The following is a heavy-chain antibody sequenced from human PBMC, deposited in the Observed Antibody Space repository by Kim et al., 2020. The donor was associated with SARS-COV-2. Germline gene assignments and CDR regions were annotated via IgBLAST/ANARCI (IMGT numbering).Heavy chain of an antibody. J-gene: IGHJ4*02. CDR2: IYSGGQT. D-gene: IGHD6-19*01. CDR1: GVTVSNNY. V-gene: IGHV3-53*01. CDR3: AVYSSLDS. Sequence: GGSLRLSCAASGVTVSNNYMSWVRQAPGKGLEWVSLIYSGGQTYYADSVKGRFTISRDSSKNTLYLQMNSLRAEDTAVYYCAVYSSLDSWGQGTLVTVSS.